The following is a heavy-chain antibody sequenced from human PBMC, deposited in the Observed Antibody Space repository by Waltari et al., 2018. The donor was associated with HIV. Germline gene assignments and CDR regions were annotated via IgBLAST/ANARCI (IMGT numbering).Heavy chain of an antibody. CDR3: ARGLTYYDFWSGINSEWFDP. V-gene: IGHV4-39*01. CDR2: IYYSGST. D-gene: IGHD3-3*01. Sequence: QLQLQESGPGLVKPSETLSLTCTVSGGSISSSSYYWGWIRQPPGKGLEWIGSIYYSGSTYYNPSLKSRVTISVDTSKNQFSLKLSSVTAADTAVYYCARGLTYYDFWSGINSEWFDPWGQGTLVTVSS. J-gene: IGHJ5*02. CDR1: GGSISSSSYY.